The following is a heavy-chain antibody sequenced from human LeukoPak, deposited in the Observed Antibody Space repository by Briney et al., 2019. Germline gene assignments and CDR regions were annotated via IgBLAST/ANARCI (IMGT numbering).Heavy chain of an antibody. Sequence: GGSLRLSCAASGFTFSSYEMNWVRQAPGKGLEWVSYISSSGSTIYYADSVKGRFTISRDNAKNSLYLQMNSLRAEDTADYYWAELCITMIGGVWGKGTTVTISS. V-gene: IGHV3-48*03. CDR1: GFTFSSYE. D-gene: IGHD3-10*02. CDR3: AELCITMIGGV. CDR2: ISSSGSTI. J-gene: IGHJ6*04.